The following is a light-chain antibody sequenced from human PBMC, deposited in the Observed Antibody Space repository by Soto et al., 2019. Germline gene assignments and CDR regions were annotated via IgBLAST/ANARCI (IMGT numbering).Light chain of an antibody. CDR2: GAS. V-gene: IGKV3-15*01. CDR3: QQYNNWPPIT. Sequence: EIVMTQSPATLSVSPGERVSLSCRARQSVGSNLAGYQQKPGQAPTLLIYGASTRATGIPARFSGSGSGTEFTLTISSLQSEDFAVYYCQQYNNWPPITFGQGTRLEIK. CDR1: QSVGSN. J-gene: IGKJ5*01.